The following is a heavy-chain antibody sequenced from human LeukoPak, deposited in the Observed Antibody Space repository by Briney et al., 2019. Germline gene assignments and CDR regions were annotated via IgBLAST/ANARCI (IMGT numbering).Heavy chain of an antibody. V-gene: IGHV4-30-4*08. CDR2: IYYSGST. CDR1: GGSISSGDYY. CDR3: ARAYDWFHYMDV. D-gene: IGHD3-3*01. Sequence: SETLSLTCTVSGGSISSGDYYWSWIRQPPGKGLEWIGYIYYSGSTYYNPSLRSRVTISVDTSKNQFSLKLSSVTAADTAVYYCARAYDWFHYMDVWGKGTTVTVSS. J-gene: IGHJ6*03.